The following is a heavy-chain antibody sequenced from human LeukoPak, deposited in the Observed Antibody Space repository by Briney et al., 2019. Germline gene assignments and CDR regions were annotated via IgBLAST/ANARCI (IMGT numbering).Heavy chain of an antibody. D-gene: IGHD5-12*01. CDR2: ITSSSSYA. CDR3: ARDPYSGHYGNDYYYYMDV. J-gene: IGHJ6*03. Sequence: GGSLRLSCEASGFTFSTYNMNWVRQAPGKRLEWVSSITSSSSYAFYADSVKGRFTISRDNAKSSLYLQMNNLRAEDTTVYYCARDPYSGHYGNDYYYYMDVWGKGTTVTISS. CDR1: GFTFSTYN. V-gene: IGHV3-21*01.